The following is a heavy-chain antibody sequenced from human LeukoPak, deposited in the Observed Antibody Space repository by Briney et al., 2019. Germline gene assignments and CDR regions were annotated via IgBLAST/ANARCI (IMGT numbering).Heavy chain of an antibody. CDR1: GFTFRAYD. CDR2: IGPDGDT. V-gene: IGHV3-13*01. J-gene: IGHJ6*02. Sequence: PGGSLRLSCAASGFTFRAYDMHWVRQTAGKGLEWVSGIGPDGDTYYADSVKDRFTISRENGENSVHLQMNSLRAGDTAVYYCVRDSNYYAMDVWGQGTTVTVSS. D-gene: IGHD2-8*01. CDR3: VRDSNYYAMDV.